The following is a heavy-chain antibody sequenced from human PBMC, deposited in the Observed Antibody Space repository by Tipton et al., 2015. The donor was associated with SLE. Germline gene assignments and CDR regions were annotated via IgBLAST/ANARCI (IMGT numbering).Heavy chain of an antibody. V-gene: IGHV4-31*03. D-gene: IGHD4-11*01. Sequence: TLSLTCTVSGVSISSGGYYWTWIRQHPEKGLEWIGHMSYSGNTFYNPSLKSRVSISVDTSKNQFSLRLISVTAADTAVYYCAREFLNPVTTVHYYFDLWGRGTLVTVSS. CDR3: AREFLNPVTTVHYYFDL. J-gene: IGHJ2*01. CDR2: MSYSGNT. CDR1: GVSISSGGYY.